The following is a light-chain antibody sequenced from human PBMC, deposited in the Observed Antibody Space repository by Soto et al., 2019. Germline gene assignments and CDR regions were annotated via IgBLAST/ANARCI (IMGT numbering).Light chain of an antibody. J-gene: IGLJ1*01. V-gene: IGLV2-14*01. CDR2: AVS. CDR1: SSDVGLYDY. CDR3: SSYTSDSSYV. Sequence: QSALTQPPSVSGSPGDSITISCTGTSSDVGLYDYVSWYQQHPGKAPQLMIYAVSNRPSGVSNRFSATKSGNTASLFISGLQAEDEADYYCSSYTSDSSYVFGSGTKVTVL.